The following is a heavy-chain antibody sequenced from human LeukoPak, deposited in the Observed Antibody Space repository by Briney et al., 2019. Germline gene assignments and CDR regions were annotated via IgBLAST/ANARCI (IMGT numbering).Heavy chain of an antibody. J-gene: IGHJ4*02. CDR3: AKDWEY. CDR2: FGGSDTAT. Sequence: GGSLRLSCAASGFTFSNAAMTWVRQAPGKGLEWVSTFGGSDTATYYADSAKGRFTLSRDISKNTLYLQMNSLRADDTAVYYCAKDWEYWGQGTLVTVSS. V-gene: IGHV3-23*01. D-gene: IGHD1-26*01. CDR1: GFTFSNAA.